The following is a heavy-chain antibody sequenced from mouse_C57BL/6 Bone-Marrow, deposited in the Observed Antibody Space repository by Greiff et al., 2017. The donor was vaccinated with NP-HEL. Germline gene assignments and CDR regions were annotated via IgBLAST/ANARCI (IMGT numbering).Heavy chain of an antibody. CDR3: ARRDTTVVPYVMDY. J-gene: IGHJ4*01. CDR2: IDPSDSYT. CDR1: GYTFTSYW. Sequence: QVQLQQPGAELVRPGTSVKLSCKASGYTFTSYWMHWVKQRPGQGLEWIGVIDPSDSYTNYNQKFKGKATLTVDTSSSTASMQLSSLKSDDSAVYYCARRDTTVVPYVMDYWGQGTSVTVSS. V-gene: IGHV1-59*01. D-gene: IGHD1-1*01.